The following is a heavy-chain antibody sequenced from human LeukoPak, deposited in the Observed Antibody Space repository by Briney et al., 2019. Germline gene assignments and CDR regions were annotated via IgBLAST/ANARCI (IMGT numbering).Heavy chain of an antibody. J-gene: IGHJ4*02. CDR2: ISSSSSYI. D-gene: IGHD3-22*01. V-gene: IGHV3-21*01. CDR1: GFTFSSYS. Sequence: GGSLRLSCAASGFTFSSYSMTWVRQAPGKGLEWVSSISSSSSYIYYADSVKGRFTISRDNAKNSLYLQMNSLRAEDTAVYYCAREDGGNYDSSGYYYEPPFDYWGQGTLVTVSS. CDR3: AREDGGNYDSSGYYYEPPFDY.